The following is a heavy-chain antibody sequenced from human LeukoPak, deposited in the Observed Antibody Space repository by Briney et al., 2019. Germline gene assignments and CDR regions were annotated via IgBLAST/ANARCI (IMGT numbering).Heavy chain of an antibody. D-gene: IGHD4-11*01. CDR2: ISYDGSNK. CDR1: GFTFSSYA. CDR3: AKDLQMPATDY. J-gene: IGHJ4*02. Sequence: PGGSLRLSCAASGFTFSSYAMRWVRQAPGKGLEWVAVISYDGSNKYYADSVKGRFTISRDNSKNTLYLQMNSLRAEDTAVYYCAKDLQMPATDYWGQGTLVTVSS. V-gene: IGHV3-30-3*02.